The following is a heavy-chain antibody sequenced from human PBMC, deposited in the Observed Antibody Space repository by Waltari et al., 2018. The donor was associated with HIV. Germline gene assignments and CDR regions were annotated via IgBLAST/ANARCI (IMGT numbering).Heavy chain of an antibody. CDR3: ARGLHRGGHYFGMDV. CDR1: GFSFNTYR. V-gene: IGHV3-48*02. Sequence: EVQLVESGGGSVRPGGSLRLYCAASGFSFNTYRMNWVRQAPGKGLEWVSYISSKSDPIDYADSVKGRFTISRDNAKNSLYLQMNSLRDDDTAVYYCARGLHRGGHYFGMDVWGRGTTVIVSS. CDR2: ISSKSDPI. D-gene: IGHD3-9*01. J-gene: IGHJ6*02.